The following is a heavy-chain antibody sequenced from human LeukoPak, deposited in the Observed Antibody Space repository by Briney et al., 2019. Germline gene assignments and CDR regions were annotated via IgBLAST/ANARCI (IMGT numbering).Heavy chain of an antibody. Sequence: SGGSLRLSCAASGFTFSAYWVHWVRQAPGKGLEWVSCLKSDGISASYADSVKGRFSISRDNSKNTLYLQMNSLRADDTAVYYCAKDRAGTGTNKYYYGMDVWGQGTTVTVS. CDR1: GFTFSAYW. J-gene: IGHJ6*02. CDR3: AKDRAGTGTNKYYYGMDV. CDR2: LKSDGISA. V-gene: IGHV3-74*01. D-gene: IGHD1-7*01.